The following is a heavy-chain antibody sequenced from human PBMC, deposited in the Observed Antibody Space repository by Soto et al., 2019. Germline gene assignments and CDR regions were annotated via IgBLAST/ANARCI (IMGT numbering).Heavy chain of an antibody. Sequence: GGSLRLSCAAFGFTFSSYSMNWVRQAPGKGLEWVSSISSSSSYIYYADSVKGRFTISRDNAKNSLYLQMNSLRAEDTAVYYCARDIVVVPDANVIWGQGTMVTVSS. CDR1: GFTFSSYS. CDR3: ARDIVVVPDANVI. V-gene: IGHV3-21*01. J-gene: IGHJ3*02. D-gene: IGHD2-2*01. CDR2: ISSSSSYI.